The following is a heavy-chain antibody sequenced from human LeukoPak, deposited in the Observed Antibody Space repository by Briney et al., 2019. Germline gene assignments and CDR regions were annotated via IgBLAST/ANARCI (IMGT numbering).Heavy chain of an antibody. J-gene: IGHJ5*02. CDR1: GFTFSDYY. CDR3: AREASPWSYDFWSGYYKANWFDP. D-gene: IGHD3-3*01. Sequence: GGSLRLSCAASGFTFSDYYMSWIRQAPGKGLEWVSYISSSGSTVYYADSVKGRFTISRDNAKNSLYLQMNSLRAEDTAVYYCAREASPWSYDFWSGYYKANWFDPWGQGTPVTVSS. CDR2: ISSSGSTV. V-gene: IGHV3-11*01.